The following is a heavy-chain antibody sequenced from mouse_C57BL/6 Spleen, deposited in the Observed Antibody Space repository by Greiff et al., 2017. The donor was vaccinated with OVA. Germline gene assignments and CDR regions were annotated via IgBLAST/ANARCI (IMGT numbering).Heavy chain of an antibody. CDR3: ARLTTVVATNYFYC. J-gene: IGHJ2*01. CDR2: IRHKANGCTT. V-gene: IGHV7-3*01. CDR1: GFTFTDYY. Sequence: DVLLVESGGGLVQPGGSLSLSCAASGFTFTDYYMSWVRQPPGKALEWLGFIRHKANGCTTAYSVSVKGRFTISKENSQSILYIQMNALRAEDSATYSCARLTTVVATNYFYCWGQGTTLTVSS. D-gene: IGHD1-1*01.